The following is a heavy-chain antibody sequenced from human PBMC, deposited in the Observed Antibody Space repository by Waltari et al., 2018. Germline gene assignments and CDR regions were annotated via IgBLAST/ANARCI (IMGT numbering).Heavy chain of an antibody. Sequence: QVQLVESGGGVVQPGRSLRLSCAASGFTFSSYAMHWVHQAPGKGLEWVAVISYDGSNKYYADSVKGRFTISRDNSKNTLYLQMNSLRAEDTAVYYCARDSRYGGNSRGGYFDYWGQGTLVTVSS. CDR1: GFTFSSYA. V-gene: IGHV3-30*01. CDR3: ARDSRYGGNSRGGYFDY. J-gene: IGHJ4*02. D-gene: IGHD2-21*02. CDR2: ISYDGSNK.